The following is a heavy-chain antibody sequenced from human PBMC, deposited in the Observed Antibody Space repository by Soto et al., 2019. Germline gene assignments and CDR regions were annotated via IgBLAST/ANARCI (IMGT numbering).Heavy chain of an antibody. CDR1: GFTFSGYN. J-gene: IGHJ4*02. Sequence: TGGSLRLSCAASGFTFSGYNMNWVRQAPGKGLEWASYISSDGSVKYYADSVKGRFTISRDNPKNSLYLQMNSLRAEDTAVYYCARGPYSSSWETHFDYWGQGTLVTVSS. CDR3: ARGPYSSSWETHFDY. V-gene: IGHV3-48*01. D-gene: IGHD6-13*01. CDR2: ISSDGSVK.